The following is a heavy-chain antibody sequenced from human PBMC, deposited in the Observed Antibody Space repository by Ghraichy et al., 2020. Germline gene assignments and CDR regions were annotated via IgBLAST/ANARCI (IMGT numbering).Heavy chain of an antibody. CDR3: STGPMFRGVTKTIVDY. Sequence: ASVKVSCKVSGYTLTELSMHWVRQAPGKGLEWMGGFDPEDGETIYAQKFQGRVTMTEDTSTDTAYMELNSLRSEDAAVYFCSTGPMFRGVTKTIVDYWGQGTLVTVSS. J-gene: IGHJ4*02. D-gene: IGHD3-10*01. V-gene: IGHV1-24*01. CDR1: GYTLTELS. CDR2: FDPEDGET.